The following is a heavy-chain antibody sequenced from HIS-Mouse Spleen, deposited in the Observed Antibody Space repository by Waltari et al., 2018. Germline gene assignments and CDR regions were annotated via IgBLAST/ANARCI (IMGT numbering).Heavy chain of an antibody. CDR1: GFSLSTSGIC. CDR2: IDWDDDK. CDR3: ARIAKGYSSGWYAFDY. Sequence: QVTLRESGPALVTPTQTLTLTCTFSGFSLSTSGICVSWIRQPPGKALEWLARIDWDDDKYYSTSLKTRLTISKDTSKNQVVLTMTNMDPVDTATYYCARIAKGYSSGWYAFDYWGQGTLVTVSS. J-gene: IGHJ4*02. D-gene: IGHD6-19*01. V-gene: IGHV2-70*15.